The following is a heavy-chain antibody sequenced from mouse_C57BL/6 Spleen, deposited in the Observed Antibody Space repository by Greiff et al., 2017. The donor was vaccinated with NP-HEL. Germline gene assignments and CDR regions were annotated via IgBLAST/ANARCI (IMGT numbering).Heavy chain of an antibody. D-gene: IGHD3-2*02. J-gene: IGHJ3*01. Sequence: QVQLQQPGAELVKPGASVKLSCKASGYTFTSYWMHWVKQRPGQGLEWIGMIHPNSGSTNYNEKFKSKATLTVDKSSSTAYMQRSSLTSEDSAVYYCARDSSGPFAYWGQGTLVTVSA. CDR3: ARDSSGPFAY. V-gene: IGHV1-64*01. CDR2: IHPNSGST. CDR1: GYTFTSYW.